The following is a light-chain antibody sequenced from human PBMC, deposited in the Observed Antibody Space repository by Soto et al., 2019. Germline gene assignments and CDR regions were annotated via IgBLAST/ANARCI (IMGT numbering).Light chain of an antibody. CDR2: DAS. J-gene: IGKJ1*01. V-gene: IGKV1-5*01. Sequence: DMQMTQSPSTLSASVGARVTITCRASQSIGDWLAWYQQKPGKAPKLLIYDASILQSGVPSRFSGSGSRTEFTLTISSLQPDDLATYYCQQYSRSSWTFGQGTKV. CDR1: QSIGDW. CDR3: QQYSRSSWT.